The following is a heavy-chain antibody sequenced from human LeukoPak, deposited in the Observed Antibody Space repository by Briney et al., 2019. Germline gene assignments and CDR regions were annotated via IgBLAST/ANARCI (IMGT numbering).Heavy chain of an antibody. CDR1: GVSINSDNYY. D-gene: IGHD3-16*01. CDR2: IFYTGST. V-gene: IGHV4-31*03. Sequence: SETLSLTCTVAGVSINSDNYYWTWIRQHPGKVLEWIGFIFYTGSTSYNRSLKSRVAISTDTSTNQFSLRLTSVTAADTAVYYCAGGKAQQTPDWFDPWGQGTQVTVSS. CDR3: AGGKAQQTPDWFDP. J-gene: IGHJ5*02.